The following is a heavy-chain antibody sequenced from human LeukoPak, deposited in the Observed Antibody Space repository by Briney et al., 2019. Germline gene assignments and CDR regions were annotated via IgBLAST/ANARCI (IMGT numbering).Heavy chain of an antibody. V-gene: IGHV3-11*01. CDR3: ASSPGGFDAFDI. J-gene: IGHJ3*02. D-gene: IGHD3-16*01. CDR2: ISSSGSTI. CDR1: GFTFSDYY. Sequence: GGSLRLSCAASGFTFSDYYMSWIRQAPGKGLEWVSYISSSGSTIYYADSLKGRFTISRDNAKNSLYLQMNSLRAEDTAVYYYASSPGGFDAFDIWGQGTMVTVSS.